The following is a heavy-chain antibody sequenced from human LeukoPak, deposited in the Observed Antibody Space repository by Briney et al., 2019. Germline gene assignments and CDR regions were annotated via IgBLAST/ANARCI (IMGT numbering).Heavy chain of an antibody. J-gene: IGHJ4*02. CDR2: IIPIFGTA. CDR1: GGTFSSYG. V-gene: IGHV1-69*13. D-gene: IGHD5-18*01. CDR3: ARATRGRGYSYGSFYYFDY. Sequence: SVKVSCKASGGTFSSYGISWVRQAPGQGLEWMGGIIPIFGTANYAQKFQGRVTITADESTSTAYMELSSLRSEDTAVYYCARATRGRGYSYGSFYYFDYWGQGTLVTVSP.